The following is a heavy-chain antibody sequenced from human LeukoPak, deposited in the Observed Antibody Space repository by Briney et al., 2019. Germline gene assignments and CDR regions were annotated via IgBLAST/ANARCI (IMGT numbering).Heavy chain of an antibody. D-gene: IGHD2-15*01. CDR1: GFTFSTYE. J-gene: IGHJ1*01. V-gene: IGHV3-48*03. Sequence: GGSLRLSCAASGFTFSTYEMNWVRQAPGKGLEWVSDISSSGTTIYYAASVKGRFTISRDNAKNSLYLQINSLRAEDTAVYYCARPACSAGSCYGNFQHWGQGTVVTVSS. CDR2: ISSSGTTI. CDR3: ARPACSAGSCYGNFQH.